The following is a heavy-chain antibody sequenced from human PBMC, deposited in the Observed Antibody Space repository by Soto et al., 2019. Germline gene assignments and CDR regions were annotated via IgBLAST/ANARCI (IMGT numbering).Heavy chain of an antibody. J-gene: IGHJ5*02. Sequence: PSETLSLTCGVSGGTIRSHDWWTCVRQPAGKGLEWIGEIFQSGSTNYTPSVESRVTISVDKSKNQFSLTLTSVTAADTAVYFCARGRGRYSSGWSWFDPWGQGILVTVSS. CDR1: GGTIRSHDW. CDR3: ARGRGRYSSGWSWFDP. CDR2: IFQSGST. V-gene: IGHV4-4*02. D-gene: IGHD6-19*01.